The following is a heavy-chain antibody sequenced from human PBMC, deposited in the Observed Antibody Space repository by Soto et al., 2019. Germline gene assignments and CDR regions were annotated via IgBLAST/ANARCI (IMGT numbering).Heavy chain of an antibody. Sequence: SETLSLTCTVSGGSISSSSYYWGWIRQPPGKGLEWIESIYYSGSTYYNPSLKSRVTISVDTSKNQFSLKLSSVTAAGTAVYYCATGDRLGYCSGGSCYHYYYGMDVWGQGTTVTVS. D-gene: IGHD2-15*01. CDR1: GGSISSSSYY. CDR3: ATGDRLGYCSGGSCYHYYYGMDV. CDR2: IYYSGST. V-gene: IGHV4-39*01. J-gene: IGHJ6*02.